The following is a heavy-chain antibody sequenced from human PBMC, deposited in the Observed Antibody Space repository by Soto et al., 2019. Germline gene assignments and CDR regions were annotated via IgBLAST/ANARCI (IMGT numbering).Heavy chain of an antibody. CDR1: GGSISSGGYY. Sequence: QVQLQESGPGLVKPSQTLSLTCTVSGGSISSGGYYWNWIRQHPGKGLEWIGYIYYIGGPYYNPSIMSRVTISVDTYKNQFSLKLSSVTAADTAVYYCARSIDSWGQGTLVTVSS. V-gene: IGHV4-31*03. J-gene: IGHJ5*01. CDR3: ARSIDS. CDR2: IYYIGGP.